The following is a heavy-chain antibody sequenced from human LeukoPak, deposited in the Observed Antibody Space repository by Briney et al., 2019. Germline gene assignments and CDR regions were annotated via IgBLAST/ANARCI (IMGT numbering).Heavy chain of an antibody. CDR3: ARDLNYGRGYSYGFGY. CDR1: GFTFSSYS. Sequence: GGSLRLSCAASGFTFSSYSMNWVRQAPGKGLEWVSSISSSSTYIDYADSVKGRFTISRDNAKDSLYLQMNSPRAEDTAVYYCARDLNYGRGYSYGFGYWGQGTLVTVSS. J-gene: IGHJ4*02. V-gene: IGHV3-21*01. CDR2: ISSSSTYI. D-gene: IGHD5-18*01.